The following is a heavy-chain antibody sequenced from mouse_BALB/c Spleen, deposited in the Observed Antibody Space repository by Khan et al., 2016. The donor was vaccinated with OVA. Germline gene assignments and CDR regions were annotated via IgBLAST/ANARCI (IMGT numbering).Heavy chain of an antibody. CDR3: ARNGFGNYESWDY. V-gene: IGHV1-5*01. D-gene: IGHD2-1*01. Sequence: VQLQQSGTVLARPGASVKMSCKASGYTFTSYWMHWVKQRPGQGLEWIGAIYPGNSDINYTQKFKGKAKMTAVTSTSTAYMELNSLTNEDSAVYYCARNGFGNYESWDYWGQGTTLTVSS. CDR1: GYTFTSYW. J-gene: IGHJ2*01. CDR2: IYPGNSDI.